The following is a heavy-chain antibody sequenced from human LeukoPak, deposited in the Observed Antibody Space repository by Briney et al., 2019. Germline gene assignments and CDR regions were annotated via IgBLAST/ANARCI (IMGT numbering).Heavy chain of an antibody. Sequence: GGSLRLSCAASGFTFRNYAMSWVRQAPGKGLECISYVTDSGTNTDYADSVKGRFTISRDNSKNTLYLQMNSLRAEDTAVYYCAKATDYYGSGSVSGYWGQGPLVTVSS. CDR3: AKATDYYGSGSVSGY. J-gene: IGHJ4*02. CDR1: GFTFRNYA. V-gene: IGHV3-23*01. CDR2: VTDSGTNT. D-gene: IGHD3-10*01.